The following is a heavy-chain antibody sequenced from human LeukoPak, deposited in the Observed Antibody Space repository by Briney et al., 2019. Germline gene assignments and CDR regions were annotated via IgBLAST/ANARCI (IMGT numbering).Heavy chain of an antibody. V-gene: IGHV1-2*02. CDR1: GYTFTGYY. D-gene: IGHD2-2*01. Sequence: ASVKVSCKASGYTFTGYYMHWVRQAPGQGLEWMGWINPNSGGTNYAQKFQGRVTMTRDTSISIAYMELSRLRSDDTAVYYCARVVPAATATWGQGTLVTVSS. J-gene: IGHJ5*02. CDR3: ARVVPAATAT. CDR2: INPNSGGT.